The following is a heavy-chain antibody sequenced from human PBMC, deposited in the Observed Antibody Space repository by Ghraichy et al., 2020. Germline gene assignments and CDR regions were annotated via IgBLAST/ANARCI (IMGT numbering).Heavy chain of an antibody. Sequence: GGSLRLSCAASGFTFSSYWMSWVRQAPGKGLEWVANIKQDGSEKYYVDSVKGRFTISRDNAKNSLYLQMNSLRAEDTAVYYCARDRNDILTGEGYFDYWGQGTLVTVSS. V-gene: IGHV3-7*01. CDR1: GFTFSSYW. J-gene: IGHJ4*02. CDR3: ARDRNDILTGEGYFDY. D-gene: IGHD3-9*01. CDR2: IKQDGSEK.